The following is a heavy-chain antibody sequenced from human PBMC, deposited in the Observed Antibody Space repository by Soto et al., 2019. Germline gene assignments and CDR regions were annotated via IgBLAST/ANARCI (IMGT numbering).Heavy chain of an antibody. CDR1: GDSINTAGYY. CDR3: ARDQGIRRPFDI. J-gene: IGHJ3*02. D-gene: IGHD3-10*01. CDR2: ILYSGST. Sequence: PSETLSLTCTVSGDSINTAGYYWSWIRQTPGRGLEWIGYILYSGSTHYNPSLRSRETISIDTSKNHFSLKLTSVTGADTAVYYCARDQGIRRPFDIWGQGTKVTVSS. V-gene: IGHV4-31*03.